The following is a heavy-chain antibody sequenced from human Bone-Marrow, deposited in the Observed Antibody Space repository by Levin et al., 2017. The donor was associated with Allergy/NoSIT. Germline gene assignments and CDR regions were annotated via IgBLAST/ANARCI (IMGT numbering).Heavy chain of an antibody. Sequence: PGGSLRLSCAASGFTFSSYAMHWVRQAPGKGLEWVAVISYDGSNKYYADSVKGRFTISRDNSKNTLYLQMNSLRAEDTAVYYCARGSGITMRYDYFDYWGQGTLVTVSS. CDR1: GFTFSSYA. V-gene: IGHV3-30-3*01. CDR3: ARGSGITMRYDYFDY. CDR2: ISYDGSNK. D-gene: IGHD3-22*01. J-gene: IGHJ4*02.